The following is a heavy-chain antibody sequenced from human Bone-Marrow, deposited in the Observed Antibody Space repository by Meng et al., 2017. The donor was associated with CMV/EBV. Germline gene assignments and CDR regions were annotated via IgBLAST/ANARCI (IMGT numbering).Heavy chain of an antibody. Sequence: GESLKISCAASGFTFSSYAMHWVRQAPGKGLEWVAVISYDGSNKYYADSVKGRFTISRDNSKNTLYLQMNSLRAEDTAVYYCARRRYCSSTSCYTLYYGMDVWGPGTTVTVSS. CDR3: ARRRYCSSTSCYTLYYGMDV. J-gene: IGHJ6*02. D-gene: IGHD2-2*02. CDR2: ISYDGSNK. CDR1: GFTFSSYA. V-gene: IGHV3-30*04.